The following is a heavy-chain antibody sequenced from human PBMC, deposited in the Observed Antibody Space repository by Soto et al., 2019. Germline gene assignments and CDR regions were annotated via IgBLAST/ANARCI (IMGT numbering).Heavy chain of an antibody. J-gene: IGHJ4*02. CDR1: GGSISSYY. CDR3: ARRYSSSWAHFDY. CDR2: IYYSGST. V-gene: IGHV4-59*08. D-gene: IGHD6-13*01. Sequence: SETLSLTCTVSGGSISSYYWSWIRQPPGNGLEWIGYIYYSGSTNYNPSLKSRVTISVDTSKNQFSLKVSSVTAADTAVYYCARRYSSSWAHFDYWGQGILVTVSS.